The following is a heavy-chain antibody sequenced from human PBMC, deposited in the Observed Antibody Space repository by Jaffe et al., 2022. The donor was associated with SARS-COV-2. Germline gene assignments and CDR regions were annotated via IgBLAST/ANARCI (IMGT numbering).Heavy chain of an antibody. J-gene: IGHJ4*02. CDR1: GFIFSSYA. V-gene: IGHV3-23*01. Sequence: EVQLLESGGGLVQPGGSLRLSCAASGFIFSSYAMTWVRQAPGKGLEWVSAISGSGDSTYYADSVKGRFTISRDKSTHTLYLQMNSLRAEDTAVYYCAKDRICRDCYSFFDYWGQGTLVTVSS. CDR3: AKDRICRDCYSFFDY. D-gene: IGHD2-21*02. CDR2: ISGSGDST.